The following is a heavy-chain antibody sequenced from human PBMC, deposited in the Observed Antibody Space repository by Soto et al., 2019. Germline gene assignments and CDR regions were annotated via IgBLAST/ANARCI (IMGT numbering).Heavy chain of an antibody. CDR3: GRESCDCDN. Sequence: SVNGPCKDSGYIFTDYYMQWVRQAPGEGFEWMGWIFPKSGGLYYAQKFQGRVTMTRDKSTTTVYIELSSLRSDDTAVYYCGRESCDCDNWSQGNSVSVSS. CDR2: IFPKSGGL. V-gene: IGHV1-2*02. CDR1: GYIFTDYY. J-gene: IGHJ4*02. D-gene: IGHD5-12*01.